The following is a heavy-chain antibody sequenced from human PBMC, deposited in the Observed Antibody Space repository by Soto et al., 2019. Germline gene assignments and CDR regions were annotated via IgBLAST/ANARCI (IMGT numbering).Heavy chain of an antibody. CDR2: IYHSGST. V-gene: IGHV4-30-2*01. Sequence: QLQLQESGSGLVKPSQTLSLTCAVSGGSISSGGYSWSWIRQPPGKGLEWIGYIYHSGSTYYKRYLKSRVTISVDRSKNQFSLKLSSVTAADTAVYYCARAGGLGAVAVDSWGQGTLVTVSS. CDR3: ARAGGLGAVAVDS. D-gene: IGHD6-19*01. J-gene: IGHJ4*02. CDR1: GGSISSGGYS.